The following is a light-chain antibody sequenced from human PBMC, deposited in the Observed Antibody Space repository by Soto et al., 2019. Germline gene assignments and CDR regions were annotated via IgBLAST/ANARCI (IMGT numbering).Light chain of an antibody. CDR2: DVS. J-gene: IGLJ2*01. CDR3: SSYTISSTLV. Sequence: QSALTQPASVSGSPGQSITISCTGTSSDVGNYDYVSWYQQHPGKAPKLMIYDVSHRPSGVSDRFSGSKSGNTASLTISGLQTADEADYYCSSYTISSTLVFGGGTKLTVL. V-gene: IGLV2-14*01. CDR1: SSDVGNYDY.